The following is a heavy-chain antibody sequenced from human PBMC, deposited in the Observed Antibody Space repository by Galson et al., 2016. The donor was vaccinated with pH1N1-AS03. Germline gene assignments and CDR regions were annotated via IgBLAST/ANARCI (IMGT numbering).Heavy chain of an antibody. Sequence: SVKVSCKASGYSFTTYYMHWVRQAPGQGLEWMGIINPSRGTTDYAQKFQGRVTMTMETSTSTVYMDLSSLRSEDTAVYYCARGAGLEQSGTTRFDYWSQGTLVTVSS. CDR2: INPSRGTT. CDR1: GYSFTTYY. V-gene: IGHV1-46*03. CDR3: ARGAGLEQSGTTRFDY. D-gene: IGHD1-7*01. J-gene: IGHJ4*02.